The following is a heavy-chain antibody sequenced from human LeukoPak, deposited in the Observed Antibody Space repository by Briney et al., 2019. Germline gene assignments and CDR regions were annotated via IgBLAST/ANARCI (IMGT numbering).Heavy chain of an antibody. CDR2: MNPNRGNT. Sequence: ASVKVSCKASGYTFTSYDINWVRQATGQGLEWMGWMNPNRGNTGYAQKFQGRVTMTRNTSISTAYMELSSLRSEDAAVYYCGRGMWLPEYYYYYYGMDVWGQGTTVTVSS. J-gene: IGHJ6*02. D-gene: IGHD5-12*01. V-gene: IGHV1-8*01. CDR1: GYTFTSYD. CDR3: GRGMWLPEYYYYYYGMDV.